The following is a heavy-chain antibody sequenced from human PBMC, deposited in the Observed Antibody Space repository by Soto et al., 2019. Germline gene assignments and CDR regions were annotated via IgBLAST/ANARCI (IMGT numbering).Heavy chain of an antibody. CDR1: GGSISSGDYY. V-gene: IGHV4-30-4*01. J-gene: IGHJ3*02. D-gene: IGHD3-16*01. CDR3: ARGETGGRITDDAFDI. Sequence: QVQLQESGPGLVKPSQTLSLTCTVSGGSISSGDYYWSWIRQPPGKGLEWIGYIYYSGSTYYNPSLKRRVTISVDTSKNQFSLKLSSVTAADTAVYYCARGETGGRITDDAFDIWGQGTMVTVSS. CDR2: IYYSGST.